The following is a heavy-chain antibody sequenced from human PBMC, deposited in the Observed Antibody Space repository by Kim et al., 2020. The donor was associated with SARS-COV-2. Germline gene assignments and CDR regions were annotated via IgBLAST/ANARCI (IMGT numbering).Heavy chain of an antibody. V-gene: IGHV1-69*13. D-gene: IGHD3-22*01. CDR2: IIPIFGTA. CDR3: ARDDTDDSSGVSFLEAFEH. J-gene: IGHJ1*01. CDR1: GGTFSSYA. Sequence: SVKVSCKASGGTFSSYAISWVRQAPGQGLEWMGGIIPIFGTANYAQKFQGRVTITADESTCTAYMELSSLRSEDTAVYYCARDDTDDSSGVSFLEAFEHWGQGTLVTVSS.